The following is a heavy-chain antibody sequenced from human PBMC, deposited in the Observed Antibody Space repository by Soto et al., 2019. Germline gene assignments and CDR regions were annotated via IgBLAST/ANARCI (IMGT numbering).Heavy chain of an antibody. Sequence: QVQLVESGGGVVQPGRSLRLSCAASGFTVSTDGILSVLQAPGKGLEWVEFIADDGSNKYYADPVKSRSTISRDNSQHTQSLQMNSLRAEHTAVYYCAKELGEYFPGGSCCYLDAWGQGTLVTVTS. CDR1: GFTVSTDG. CDR3: AKELGEYFPGGSCCYLDA. V-gene: IGHV3-30*18. D-gene: IGHD2-15*01. CDR2: IADDGSNK. J-gene: IGHJ5*02.